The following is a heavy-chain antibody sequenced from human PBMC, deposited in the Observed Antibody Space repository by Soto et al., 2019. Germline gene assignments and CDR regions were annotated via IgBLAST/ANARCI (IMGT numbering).Heavy chain of an antibody. V-gene: IGHV4-30-4*01. J-gene: IGHJ6*02. CDR2: IYYSGST. Sequence: KPSETLSLTCTVSGGSISSGDYYWSWIRQPPGKGLEWIGYIYYSGSTYYNPSLKSRVTISVDTSKNQFSLKLSSVTAADTAVYYCARVNVLRFLEWNYYGMDVWGQGTTVTVSS. CDR3: ARVNVLRFLEWNYYGMDV. CDR1: GGSISSGDYY. D-gene: IGHD3-3*01.